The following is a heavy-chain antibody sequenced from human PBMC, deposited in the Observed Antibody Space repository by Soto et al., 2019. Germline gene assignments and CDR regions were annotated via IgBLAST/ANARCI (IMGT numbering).Heavy chain of an antibody. D-gene: IGHD3-3*01. CDR2: IIPIFGTA. V-gene: IGHV1-69*13. CDR1: GGTFSSYS. Sequence: SVKVSCKASGGTFSSYSISWVLQAPGQGLEWMGGIIPIFGTANYAQKFQGRVTITADESTSTAYMELSSLRSEGTAVYYCASTMRIFGVGISISALDYYYYYGMDVWGQGTTVTVS. J-gene: IGHJ6*02. CDR3: ASTMRIFGVGISISALDYYYYYGMDV.